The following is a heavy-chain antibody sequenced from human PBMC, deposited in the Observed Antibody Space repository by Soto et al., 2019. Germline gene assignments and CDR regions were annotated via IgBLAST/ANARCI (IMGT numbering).Heavy chain of an antibody. V-gene: IGHV4-4*07. Sequence: SETLSLTCTVSGGSMSSYYWTWIRQPAGKGLEWIGRVYSSVGTHYNPSLKSRVTISIDTSKNQFSLRLLSVTDADTAVYFCARGQRFSDWFDPWGQGTLVTVSS. J-gene: IGHJ5*02. CDR3: ARGQRFSDWFDP. CDR1: GGSMSSYY. CDR2: VYSSVGT. D-gene: IGHD3-3*01.